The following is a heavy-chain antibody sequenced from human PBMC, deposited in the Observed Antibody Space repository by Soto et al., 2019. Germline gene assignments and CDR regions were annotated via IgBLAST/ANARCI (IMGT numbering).Heavy chain of an antibody. J-gene: IGHJ4*02. CDR2: INAGNGDT. D-gene: IGHD3-3*01. Sequence: ASVKVSCKASGGTFSSYAIRWVRQAPGQRLEWMGVINAGNGDTKSSQKFQGRVTITMDTPATTAYMELSSLRSEDTAVYYCARGPVTIFGVADYWGQGTLVTVSS. CDR3: ARGPVTIFGVADY. CDR1: GGTFSSYA. V-gene: IGHV1-3*01.